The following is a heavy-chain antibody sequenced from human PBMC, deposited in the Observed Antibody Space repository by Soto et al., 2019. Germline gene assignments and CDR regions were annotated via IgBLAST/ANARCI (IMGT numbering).Heavy chain of an antibody. D-gene: IGHD3-3*01. V-gene: IGHV2-5*02. CDR2: IYWDDDK. CDR3: AHRVLRTVFGLVTTTAIYFDF. Sequence: QITLNESGPTQVKPRQTLTLTCTFSGFSLTTSGVGVGWIRKSPGKAPEWLALIYWDDDKRYSPSLKSRLTITKETSKNQVVLTMADLDPADTATYYCAHRVLRTVFGLVTTTAIYFDFWGQGTPVAVSS. CDR1: GFSLTTSGVG. J-gene: IGHJ4*02.